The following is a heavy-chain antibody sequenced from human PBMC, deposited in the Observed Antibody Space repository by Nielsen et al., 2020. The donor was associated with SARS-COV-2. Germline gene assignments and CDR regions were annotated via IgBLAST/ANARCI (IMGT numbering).Heavy chain of an antibody. CDR2: IYTSGST. V-gene: IGHV4-4*07. J-gene: IGHJ5*02. D-gene: IGHD3-3*01. Sequence: SETLSLTCTVSGGSISSYYWSWIRRPAGKGLEWIGRIYTSGSTNYNPSLKSRVTMSVDTSKNQFSLKLSSVTAADTAVYYCARERTIFGVVRVGWFDPWGQGTLVTVSS. CDR3: ARERTIFGVVRVGWFDP. CDR1: GGSISSYY.